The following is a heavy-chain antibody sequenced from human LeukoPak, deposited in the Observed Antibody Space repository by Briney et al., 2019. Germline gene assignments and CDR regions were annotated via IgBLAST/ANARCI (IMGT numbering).Heavy chain of an antibody. Sequence: GSLTLACAVSGLTFSSYGMNWVRQAPGKGLEWVSFISKTSTYIYYADSVKGRFTISRDNAKNSLYLQMSSLIAEDSAAYYCTTDEFSNNGKYYFYGMDVWGRGTTVIVSS. CDR1: GLTFSSYG. CDR3: TTDEFSNNGKYYFYGMDV. CDR2: ISKTSTYI. V-gene: IGHV3-21*01. D-gene: IGHD1-14*01. J-gene: IGHJ6*02.